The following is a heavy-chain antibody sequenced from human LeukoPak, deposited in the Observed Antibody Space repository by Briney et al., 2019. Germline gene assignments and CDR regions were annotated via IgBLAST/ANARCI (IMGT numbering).Heavy chain of an antibody. J-gene: IGHJ4*02. CDR2: VYYTGAS. CDR3: ARGAPPQN. CDR1: GGSISSSSYY. V-gene: IGHV4-39*07. Sequence: SETLSLTCTVSGGSISSSSYYWGWIRQPPGKGLEWIGSVYYTGASYYNPSLKSRVTISTDTSKNHFSLNLTSVTAADTAVYYCARGAPPQNWGQGALVTVSS.